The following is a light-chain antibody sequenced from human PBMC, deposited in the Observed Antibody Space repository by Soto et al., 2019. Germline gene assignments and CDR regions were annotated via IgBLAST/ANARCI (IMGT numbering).Light chain of an antibody. Sequence: EIVLTQSPGTLSLSPGERATLSCRASQSISSSYLAWYQQKPGQAPRLLIYGASSRATGIPDRFSGRGSGTDFTLTISRLEPEDFAVYYCQQYCTSLLTFGGGTKVEIK. CDR3: QQYCTSLLT. CDR1: QSISSSY. V-gene: IGKV3-20*01. J-gene: IGKJ4*01. CDR2: GAS.